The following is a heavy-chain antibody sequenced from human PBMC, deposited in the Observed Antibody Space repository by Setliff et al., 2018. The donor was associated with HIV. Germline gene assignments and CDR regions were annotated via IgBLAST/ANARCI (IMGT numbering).Heavy chain of an antibody. CDR3: ARDVAPPLAGDVWSGDGL. Sequence: SETLSLTCSVSGGSIRSHYWSWIRQAPGKGLQWIGDVYYRAKTGATTDHNPSLRSRISISLDVSKNQLSLRLRSVTAADTAIYYCARDVAPPLAGDVWSGDGLWGQGTQVTVSS. J-gene: IGHJ4*02. V-gene: IGHV4-59*11. CDR2: VYYRAKTGATT. CDR1: GGSIRSHY. D-gene: IGHD3-3*01.